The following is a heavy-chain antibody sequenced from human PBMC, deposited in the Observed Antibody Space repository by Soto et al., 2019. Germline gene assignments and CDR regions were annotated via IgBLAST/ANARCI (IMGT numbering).Heavy chain of an antibody. CDR3: ARSRTTVTTPYYYGMDV. CDR1: GGTFSSYA. Sequence: QVQLVQSGAEVKKPGSSVKVSCKASGGTFSSYAISWVRQAPGQGLEWMGGIIPIFGTANYAQKFQGRVTITADESTSXXYMELSSLRSEDTAVYYCARSRTTVTTPYYYGMDVWGQGTTVTVSS. CDR2: IIPIFGTA. D-gene: IGHD4-4*01. J-gene: IGHJ6*02. V-gene: IGHV1-69*12.